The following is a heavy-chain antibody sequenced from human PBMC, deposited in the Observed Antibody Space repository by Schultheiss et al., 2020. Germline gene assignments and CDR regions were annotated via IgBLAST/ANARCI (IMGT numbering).Heavy chain of an antibody. D-gene: IGHD4-17*01. CDR2: IYYSGST. V-gene: IGHV4-59*08. Sequence: SETLSLTCTVSGGSISSYYWSWIRQPPGKGLEWIGYIYYSGSTNYNPSLKSRVTISVDTSKNQFSLKLSSVTAADTAVYYCARPAYYGDYYYGMDVWGQGTTVTVSS. CDR1: GGSISSYY. J-gene: IGHJ6*02. CDR3: ARPAYYGDYYYGMDV.